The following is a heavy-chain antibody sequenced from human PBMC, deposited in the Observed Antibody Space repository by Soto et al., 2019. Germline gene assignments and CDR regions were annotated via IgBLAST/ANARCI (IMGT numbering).Heavy chain of an antibody. CDR2: IYYSGST. Sequence: QVQLQESGPGLVKPSETLSLTCTVSGGSISSYYWSWIRQPPGKELEWIGYIYYSGSTNYNPSPNSRVTMSGDTSQSKLSLKLSSVTAAVTAVYYCASPAAPGLYHDWGQGTLVTVSS. J-gene: IGHJ4*02. D-gene: IGHD2-2*02. V-gene: IGHV4-59*08. CDR1: GGSISSYY. CDR3: ASPAAPGLYHD.